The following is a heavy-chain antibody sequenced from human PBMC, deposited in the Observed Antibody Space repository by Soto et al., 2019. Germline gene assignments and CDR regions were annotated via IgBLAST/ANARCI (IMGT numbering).Heavy chain of an antibody. Sequence: PSETLSLTCTVSGGSFSSYYCNWVRKSAGKGLEWIGRIYPSGSTTYNPSLKSRLTMSVDTSKNQFSLKLTSVNAADTAIYYCARHVTYSSPWSLPWFDPWGQGTRVTVSS. V-gene: IGHV4-4*07. J-gene: IGHJ5*02. CDR2: IYPSGST. CDR3: ARHVTYSSPWSLPWFDP. D-gene: IGHD6-19*01. CDR1: GGSFSSYY.